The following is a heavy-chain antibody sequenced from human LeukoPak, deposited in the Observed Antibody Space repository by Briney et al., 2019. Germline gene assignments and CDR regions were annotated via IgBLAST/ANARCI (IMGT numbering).Heavy chain of an antibody. J-gene: IGHJ4*02. V-gene: IGHV1-69*06. CDR1: GATFSSYA. CDR2: VIPIFGTA. D-gene: IGHD3-10*01. Sequence: ASGKLCWKASGATFSSYAISLVRQAPGQGLEWMGGVIPIFGTANYAQTYQGRVTITADKSTSTAYMELSSLRSDDTAVYYCAREGSYYGSGSPLVPFDYWGQGTLVTVSS. CDR3: AREGSYYGSGSPLVPFDY.